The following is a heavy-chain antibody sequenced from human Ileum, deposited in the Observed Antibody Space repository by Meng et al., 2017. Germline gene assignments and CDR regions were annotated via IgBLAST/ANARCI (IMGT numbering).Heavy chain of an antibody. CDR2: ISNSGSNI. CDR3: ATLSYSSLGY. D-gene: IGHD1-26*01. V-gene: IGHV3-11*01. Sequence: VALVESGGGLVKPGGSLRLSCAASGITFSDYYMGWIRQAPGKGLEWVSYISNSGSNIYYVDSVKGRFTISRDNAKNSLYLQMNSLRAEDTAVYYCATLSYSSLGYWGQGTLVTVSS. J-gene: IGHJ4*02. CDR1: GITFSDYY.